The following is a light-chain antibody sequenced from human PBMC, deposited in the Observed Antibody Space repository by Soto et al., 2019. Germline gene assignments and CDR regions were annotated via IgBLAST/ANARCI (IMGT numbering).Light chain of an antibody. CDR2: GDS. V-gene: IGLV1-40*01. J-gene: IGLJ2*01. Sequence: QSVLTQPPSVSGAPGQRVTISCTGSSSNIGAGYDVHWYQQLPGTAPKLLIYGDSNRPSGVPDRFSGSKSGPSASLAITGLQGGDEGDYYCQSYDSSLSGVVFGGGTKLTVL. CDR3: QSYDSSLSGVV. CDR1: SSNIGAGYD.